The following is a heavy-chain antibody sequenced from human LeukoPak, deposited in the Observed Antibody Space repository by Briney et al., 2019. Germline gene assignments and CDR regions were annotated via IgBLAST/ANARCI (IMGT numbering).Heavy chain of an antibody. CDR1: GFAFSSYW. V-gene: IGHV3-74*01. CDR3: ARERYQEYYSDY. J-gene: IGHJ4*02. CDR2: INSDGSST. Sequence: GGSLRLSCAASGFAFSSYWMHWVRQAPGKGLVWVSRINSDGSSTSYADSVKGRFTISRDNAKNTLYLQMNSLRAEDTAVYYCARERYQEYYSDYWGQGTLVTVSS. D-gene: IGHD2-2*01.